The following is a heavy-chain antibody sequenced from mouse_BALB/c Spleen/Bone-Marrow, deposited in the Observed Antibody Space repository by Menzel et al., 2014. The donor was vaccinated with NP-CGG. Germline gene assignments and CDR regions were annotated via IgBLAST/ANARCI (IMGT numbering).Heavy chain of an antibody. V-gene: IGHV5-12-2*01. CDR1: GFTFSSYT. CDR3: ARQIYFPYFDY. D-gene: IGHD2-1*01. Sequence: EVKLVESGGGLVQPGGSLKLSCAASGFTFSSYTMSWVRQTPEKRLEWAAYISNGGGSTYYPDTVKGRSTISRDNAKNTLYLQMSSLKSENTAMYYCARQIYFPYFDYWGQGTTLTVSS. J-gene: IGHJ2*01. CDR2: ISNGGGST.